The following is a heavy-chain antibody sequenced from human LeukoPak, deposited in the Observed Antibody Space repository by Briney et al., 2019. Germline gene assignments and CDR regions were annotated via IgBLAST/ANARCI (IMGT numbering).Heavy chain of an antibody. D-gene: IGHD6-6*01. CDR2: VYYSGST. V-gene: IGHV4-31*03. Sequence: SETLSLTCTVSGGSISSGGYYWSWIRQHPGKGLEWIGYVYYSGSTYYNPSLKSRVTISVDTSKNQFSLKPSSVTAADTAAYYCARDIAARSPYNWFDPWGQGTLVTVSS. CDR1: GGSISSGGYY. CDR3: ARDIAARSPYNWFDP. J-gene: IGHJ5*02.